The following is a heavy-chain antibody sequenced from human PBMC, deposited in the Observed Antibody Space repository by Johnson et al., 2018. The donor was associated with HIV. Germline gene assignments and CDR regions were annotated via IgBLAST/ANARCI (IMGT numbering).Heavy chain of an antibody. J-gene: IGHJ3*02. D-gene: IGHD1-26*01. V-gene: IGHV3-9*01. Sequence: VQLVESGGGLVQPGRSLRLSCAASGFTFDDYAMHWVRQAPGKGLEWVSSMTGGGGSPYYADSVKGRFTISRENARNSFYLQMNSLRAGDTAVYYCASLDAFDIWGQGTMVTVSS. CDR3: ASLDAFDI. CDR1: GFTFDDYA. CDR2: MTGGGGSP.